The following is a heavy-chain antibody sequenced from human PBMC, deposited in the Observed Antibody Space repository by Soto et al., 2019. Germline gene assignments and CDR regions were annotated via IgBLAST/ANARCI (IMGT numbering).Heavy chain of an antibody. J-gene: IGHJ6*02. CDR2: IIPIFGTA. Sequence: ASVKVSCKASGGTFSSYAISWVRQAPGQGLEWMGGIIPIFGTANYAQKFQGRVTITADESTSTAYMELSSLRSEDTAVYYCARDRRKQWLVHADYYYYGMDVWGQGTTVTVSS. CDR3: ARDRRKQWLVHADYYYYGMDV. D-gene: IGHD6-19*01. CDR1: GGTFSSYA. V-gene: IGHV1-69*13.